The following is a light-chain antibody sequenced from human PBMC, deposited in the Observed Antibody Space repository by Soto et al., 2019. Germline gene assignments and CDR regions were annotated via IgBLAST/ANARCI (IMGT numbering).Light chain of an antibody. CDR3: QQYNRSPRT. J-gene: IGKJ1*01. Sequence: DIHITQSPSNLSSFVGDIVTITYRASQSIGVWLDWYQQKPGQAPKVLIYDASSLKTGVPSRFSGSGSGTEFTLTISSLQPDDLATYYCQQYNRSPRTFGQGTKVDIK. CDR1: QSIGVW. V-gene: IGKV1-5*01. CDR2: DAS.